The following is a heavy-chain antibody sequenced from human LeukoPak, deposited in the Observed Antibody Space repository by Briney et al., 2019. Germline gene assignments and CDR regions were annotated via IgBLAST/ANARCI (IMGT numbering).Heavy chain of an antibody. CDR3: ARDLSFDWFPYYFDY. V-gene: IGHV4-39*07. CDR2: IFYSGNT. CDR1: SGSVSNSHYY. J-gene: IGHJ4*02. D-gene: IGHD3-9*01. Sequence: SETLSLTCTVSSGSVSNSHYYWAWVRQPPGKGLEWLGSIFYSGNTHYNPSLKSPVTISIDTSKNQFSLEVSSVTAADTAIYYCARDLSFDWFPYYFDYWGQGTLVTVSS.